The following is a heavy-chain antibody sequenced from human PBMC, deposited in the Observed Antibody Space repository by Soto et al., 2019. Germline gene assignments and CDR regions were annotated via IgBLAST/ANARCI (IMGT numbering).Heavy chain of an antibody. J-gene: IGHJ5*02. V-gene: IGHV4-38-2*02. Sequence: SETLSLTCTVSGYSISSGYYWGWIRQPPGKGLEWIGSIYHSGSTYYNPSLKSRVTISVDTSKNQFSLKLSSVTAADTAVYYCARDLLVVYDFWSGQHWFDPWGQGTLVTVSS. D-gene: IGHD3-3*01. CDR2: IYHSGST. CDR3: ARDLLVVYDFWSGQHWFDP. CDR1: GYSISSGYY.